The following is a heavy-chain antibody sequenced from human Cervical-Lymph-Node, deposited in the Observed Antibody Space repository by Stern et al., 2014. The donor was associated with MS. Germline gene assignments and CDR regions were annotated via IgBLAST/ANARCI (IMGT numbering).Heavy chain of an antibody. CDR3: ARGHIAAATRFDP. J-gene: IGHJ5*02. D-gene: IGHD6-13*01. Sequence: QVQLVESGAEVKKPGSSVKVSCKASGGTFSSYAISWVRQAPGQGLEWMGRIIPILGIANYAQKFQGRVTITADKSTSTAYMELSSLRSEDTAVYYCARGHIAAATRFDPWGQGTLVTVSS. V-gene: IGHV1-69*09. CDR2: IIPILGIA. CDR1: GGTFSSYA.